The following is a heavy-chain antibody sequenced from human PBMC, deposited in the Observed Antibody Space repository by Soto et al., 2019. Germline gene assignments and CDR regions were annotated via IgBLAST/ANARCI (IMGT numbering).Heavy chain of an antibody. J-gene: IGHJ4*02. CDR3: AHRVLRTVFGLVTTAAIYFDF. CDR2: IYWDEYK. D-gene: IGHD3-3*01. V-gene: IGHV2-5*02. CDR1: GFSLTTSGVG. Sequence: QITLNESGPTQVKPRQTLTLTCTFSGFSLTTSGVGVGGIRQSPGKAPEWLALIYWDEYKRYRPSLKTRLTITKDTSKNSVFLTMADLDPADIATYYCAHRVLRTVFGLVTTAAIYFDFWGQGAPVAVSS.